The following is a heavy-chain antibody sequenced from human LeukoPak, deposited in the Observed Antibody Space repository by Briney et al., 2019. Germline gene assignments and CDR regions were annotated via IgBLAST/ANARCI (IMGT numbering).Heavy chain of an antibody. CDR1: GFTFSSYS. D-gene: IGHD3-16*01. CDR3: ARVSVLSLNWFDP. J-gene: IGHJ5*02. CDR2: ISGSGAST. Sequence: PGGSLRLSCAASGFTFSSYSLNWVRQAPGKGLEWVSDISGSGASTYYADSVKGRFTISRDNSKNTLYLQMNSLRAEDTAVYYCARVSVLSLNWFDPWGQGTLVTVSS. V-gene: IGHV3-23*01.